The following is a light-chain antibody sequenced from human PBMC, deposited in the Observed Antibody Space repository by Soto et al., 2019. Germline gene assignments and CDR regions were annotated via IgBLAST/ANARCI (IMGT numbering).Light chain of an antibody. CDR2: GAS. CDR3: QQYNNWPPLT. CDR1: QSVSSN. V-gene: IGKV3-15*01. J-gene: IGKJ4*01. Sequence: EIVMTQSPATLSVSPGERATLSCRVSQSVSSNLAWYQQKPGQAPRLLIYGASTRATGIPTRFSGSGSGTEFTLTISSLQSEDFAVYYWQQYNNWPPLTFGGGTKVEIK.